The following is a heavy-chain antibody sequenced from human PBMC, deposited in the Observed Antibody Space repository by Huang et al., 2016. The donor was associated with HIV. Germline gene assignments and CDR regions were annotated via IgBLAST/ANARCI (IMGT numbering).Heavy chain of an antibody. CDR2: IADDGTRK. CDR1: GFSFGNDA. Sequence: QVQRVGSGGGVVKPGRSRGFSCVACGFSFGNDAVPWVGQAPGKGLEGVAGIADDGTRKYYADSVKGRFTVSRDNSKNTAYVQMNNPRGGDTAVYYCARAPEFGNYEFDQWGLGTLVTVSS. J-gene: IGHJ4*02. CDR3: ARAPEFGNYEFDQ. D-gene: IGHD4-4*01. V-gene: IGHV3-30*04.